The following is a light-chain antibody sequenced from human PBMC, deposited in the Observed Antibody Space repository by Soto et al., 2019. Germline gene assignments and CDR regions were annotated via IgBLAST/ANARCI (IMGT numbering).Light chain of an antibody. V-gene: IGKV3-11*01. J-gene: IGKJ1*01. CDR3: HQRQSWPRT. CDR2: LAS. Sequence: EIVLTQSPATLSSFPGDRVTLSCRASQAVNTRLAWYQHKPGQAPRLLIYLASNRAAGVPARFSGSGSGTDFTLTIRNVEHEDFAVYSCHQRQSWPRTFGQGTTVDIK. CDR1: QAVNTR.